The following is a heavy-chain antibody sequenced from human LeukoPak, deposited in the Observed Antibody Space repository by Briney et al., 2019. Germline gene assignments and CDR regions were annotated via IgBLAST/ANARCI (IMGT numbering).Heavy chain of an antibody. D-gene: IGHD3-10*01. V-gene: IGHV3-30*04. CDR2: ISYGGSNK. Sequence: GRSLRLACSASGFTFSSYAMHWVRQAPGKGLEWVAVISYGGSNKYYADSVKGRFTISRDNAKNSLYLQKNSLRAEDTAVYYCASAGRYYGSGRDRVYYYMDVWGKGTTVTASS. CDR3: ASAGRYYGSGRDRVYYYMDV. CDR1: GFTFSSYA. J-gene: IGHJ6*03.